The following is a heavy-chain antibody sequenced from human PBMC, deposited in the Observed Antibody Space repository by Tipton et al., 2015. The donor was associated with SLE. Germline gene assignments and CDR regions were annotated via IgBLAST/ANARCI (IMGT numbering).Heavy chain of an antibody. CDR3: ARVIAAPPYGMDV. J-gene: IGHJ6*02. Sequence: SLRLSCAASGFIFDDYAMHWVRQAPGKGLEWVSGITWNSHTIAYADSVEGRFTISRDNAKNSLYLQMNSLRPEDTAVYYCARVIAAPPYGMDVWGQGTTVTVSS. V-gene: IGHV3-9*01. D-gene: IGHD6-13*01. CDR1: GFIFDDYA. CDR2: ITWNSHTI.